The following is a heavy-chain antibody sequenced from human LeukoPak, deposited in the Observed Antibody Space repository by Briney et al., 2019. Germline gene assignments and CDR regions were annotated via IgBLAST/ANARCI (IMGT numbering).Heavy chain of an antibody. V-gene: IGHV3-49*04. Sequence: PGGSLRLSCEASGFTFADYAMNWVRQAPGKGLEWVGFIRSRTYGGAADYAPSVQGRFTISRDDSKSIAYLQMNSLEIEDTAVYYCTRAAIAIIGTDPVDYWGQGTLVTVSS. D-gene: IGHD2-21*01. CDR1: GFTFADYA. J-gene: IGHJ4*02. CDR2: IRSRTYGGAA. CDR3: TRAAIAIIGTDPVDY.